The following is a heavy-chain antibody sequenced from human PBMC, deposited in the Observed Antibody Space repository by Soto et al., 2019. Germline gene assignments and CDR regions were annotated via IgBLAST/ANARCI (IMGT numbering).Heavy chain of an antibody. J-gene: IGHJ4*02. V-gene: IGHV1-69*06. CDR2: IIAFFGTA. CDR3: AKDQRNYDDSSGYGSLDY. D-gene: IGHD3-22*01. CDR1: GGTFRRYT. Sequence: SVNVSCKFSGGTFRRYTINWVRQPPGQGLEWMGGIIAFFGTATYAQKFQGRVTITADKSTSTAYMELNSLRAEDTAVYYCAKDQRNYDDSSGYGSLDYWGQGTLVTVSS.